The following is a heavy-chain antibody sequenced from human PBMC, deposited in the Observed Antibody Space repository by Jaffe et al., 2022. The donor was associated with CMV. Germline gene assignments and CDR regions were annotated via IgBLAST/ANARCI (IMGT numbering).Heavy chain of an antibody. V-gene: IGHV1-2*02. J-gene: IGHJ4*02. D-gene: IGHD3-3*01. CDR3: ARPVLRFLEWLPLDY. Sequence: QVQLVQSGAEVKKPGASVKVSCKASGYTFTGYYMHWVRQAPGQGLEWMGWINPNSGGTNYAQKFQGRVTMTRDTSISTAYMELSRLRSDDTAVYYCARPVLRFLEWLPLDYWGQGTLVTVSS. CDR1: GYTFTGYY. CDR2: INPNSGGT.